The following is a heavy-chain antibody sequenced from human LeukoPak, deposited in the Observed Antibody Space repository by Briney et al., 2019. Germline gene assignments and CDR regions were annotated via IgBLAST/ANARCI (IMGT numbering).Heavy chain of an antibody. Sequence: PGGSLRLSCAASGFTFQRYSIHWVRQPAGKGLEWVSLVNWNGDITYYADSVKGRFTISRDNSKNSLYLQMNSLTTEDSALYYCTKEILDGGTAFDSWGQGTLVTVSS. V-gene: IGHV3-43*01. CDR1: GFTFQRYS. D-gene: IGHD1-26*01. CDR3: TKEILDGGTAFDS. J-gene: IGHJ4*02. CDR2: VNWNGDIT.